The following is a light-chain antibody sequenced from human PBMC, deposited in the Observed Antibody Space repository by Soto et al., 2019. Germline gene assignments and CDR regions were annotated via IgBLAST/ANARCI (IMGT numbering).Light chain of an antibody. CDR3: GADHGSGSNFVVV. CDR2: VGTGGIVG. Sequence: QLVLTQPPSASASLGASVTLTCTLSSGYSNYKVDWYQQRPGKGPRFVMRVGTGGIVGSKGDGIPDRFSVLGSGLNRYLTIKNIQEEDESDYHCGADHGSGSNFVVVFGGGTKVT. CDR1: SGYSNYK. J-gene: IGLJ2*01. V-gene: IGLV9-49*01.